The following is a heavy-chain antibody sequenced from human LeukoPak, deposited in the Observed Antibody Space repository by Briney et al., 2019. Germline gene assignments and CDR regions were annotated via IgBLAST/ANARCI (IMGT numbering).Heavy chain of an antibody. D-gene: IGHD1-26*01. CDR1: GYTFTSYA. CDR3: ARVSREWELDY. V-gene: IGHV1-18*01. J-gene: IGHJ4*02. Sequence: ASVKVSCKASGYTFTSYAMNWVRQAPGQGLEWMGWISAYNGNTSYAQKLQGRVPMTTDTSTSTAYMGLRSLRSDDPAVYYCARVSREWELDYWGQGTLVTVSS. CDR2: ISAYNGNT.